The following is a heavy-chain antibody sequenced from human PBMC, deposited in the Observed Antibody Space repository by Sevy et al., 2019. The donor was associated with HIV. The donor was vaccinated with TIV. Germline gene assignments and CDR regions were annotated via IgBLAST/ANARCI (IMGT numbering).Heavy chain of an antibody. V-gene: IGHV1-18*01. Sequence: ASVKVSCKASGYTFTSYGISWVRQAPGQGLEWMGWISAYNGNTNYAQKLQGRVTMTTDTSTSTAYMELRSLRSDDTAVYYVAKESANWGSPYFDYWGQGTLVTVSS. CDR1: GYTFTSYG. J-gene: IGHJ4*02. CDR3: AKESANWGSPYFDY. CDR2: ISAYNGNT. D-gene: IGHD7-27*01.